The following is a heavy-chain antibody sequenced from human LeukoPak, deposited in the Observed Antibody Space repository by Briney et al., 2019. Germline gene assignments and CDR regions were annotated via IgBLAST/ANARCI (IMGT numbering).Heavy chain of an antibody. J-gene: IGHJ4*02. CDR3: ARLYCSSASCYTGSSYYFDY. Sequence: GESLKISCKGSGYSFTNYWIAWVRQMPGKRLEWMGIIYPGDSDTRYSPSFQGTVTISDDRSISTAYLQWSSLKASDIAMYYCARLYCSSASCYTGSSYYFDYWGQGTLVTVSS. V-gene: IGHV5-51*01. CDR2: IYPGDSDT. D-gene: IGHD2-2*02. CDR1: GYSFTNYW.